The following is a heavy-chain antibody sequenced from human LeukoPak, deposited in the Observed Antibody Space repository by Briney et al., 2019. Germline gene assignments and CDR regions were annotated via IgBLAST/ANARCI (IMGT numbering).Heavy chain of an antibody. CDR2: IYTSGST. D-gene: IGHD1-26*01. CDR3: ARGPMGATTGDAFDI. V-gene: IGHV4-4*07. J-gene: IGHJ3*02. Sequence: SETLSLTCTVSGGSISSYYWSWIRQPAGKGLEWIGRIYTSGSTNYNPSLKSRVTMSVDTSKNQFSLKLSSVTAADTAVYYCARGPMGATTGDAFDIWGQGTMVTVSS. CDR1: GGSISSYY.